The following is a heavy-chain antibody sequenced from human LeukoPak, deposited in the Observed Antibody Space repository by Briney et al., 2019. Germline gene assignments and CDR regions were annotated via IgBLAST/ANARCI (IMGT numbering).Heavy chain of an antibody. Sequence: SGPTLVNPTQTLTLTCTFSGFSLSTSGVGVGWIRQPPGRALERLALIYWDDDKRYSPSLKSRLTITKDTSRNQVVLTMTNMDPVDTATYYCAHMIYSNSYFDYWGQGTLVTVSS. V-gene: IGHV2-5*02. CDR2: IYWDDDK. J-gene: IGHJ4*02. D-gene: IGHD4-11*01. CDR3: AHMIYSNSYFDY. CDR1: GFSLSTSGVG.